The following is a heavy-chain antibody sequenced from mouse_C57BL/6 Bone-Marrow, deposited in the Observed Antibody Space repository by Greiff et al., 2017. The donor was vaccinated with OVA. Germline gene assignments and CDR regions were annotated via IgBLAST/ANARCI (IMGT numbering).Heavy chain of an antibody. CDR1: GYAFSSSW. Sequence: VQLQQSGPELVKPGASVKISCKASGYAFSSSWMNWVKQRPGKGLEWIGRIYPGDGDTNYNGKFKGKATLTADKSSSTAYMQLSSLTSEYSAVYFCATYFDYWGQGTTLTVSS. CDR2: IYPGDGDT. J-gene: IGHJ2*01. CDR3: ATYFDY. V-gene: IGHV1-82*01.